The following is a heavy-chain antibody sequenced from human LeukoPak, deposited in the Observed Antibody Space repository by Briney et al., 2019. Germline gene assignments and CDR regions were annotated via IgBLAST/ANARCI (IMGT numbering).Heavy chain of an antibody. CDR1: GFTFSSYS. D-gene: IGHD4-11*01. V-gene: IGHV3-21*01. CDR3: ASSVTTTRYFDY. Sequence: GGSLRLSCAASGFTFSSYSMNWVRQAPGKGLEWVSSISSSSSYIYYADSVKGRFTISRDNAKNSLYLQMNSLRAEDTAVYYCASSVTTTRYFDYWGQGTLVTVSS. CDR2: ISSSSSYI. J-gene: IGHJ4*02.